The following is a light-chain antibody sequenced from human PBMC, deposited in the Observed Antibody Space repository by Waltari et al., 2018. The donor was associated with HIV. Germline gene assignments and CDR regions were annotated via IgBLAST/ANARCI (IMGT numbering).Light chain of an antibody. CDR3: GTWDSSLSVWV. CDR1: SSNIGNNF. CDR2: DNN. Sequence: QSVLTQPPSVSAAPGHKVTISCSGSSSNIGNNFVSWYQQLPGTAPKLLIYDNNKRPSGIPDRFSGSKSGTSATLGITGLQTGDEADYYCGTWDSSLSVWVFGGGTNLTVL. J-gene: IGLJ3*02. V-gene: IGLV1-51*01.